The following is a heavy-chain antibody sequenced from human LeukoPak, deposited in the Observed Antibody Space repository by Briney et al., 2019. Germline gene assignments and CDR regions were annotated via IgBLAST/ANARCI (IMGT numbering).Heavy chain of an antibody. CDR2: IYTSGST. Sequence: PSQTLSLTCTVSGGSISRGSYYWSWIRQPAGKGLEWIGRIYTSGSTNYNPSLKSRVTISVDTSKNQFSLKLSSVTAADTAVYYCARGDFQQSVINWFDSWGQGTLVTVSS. D-gene: IGHD2-21*02. V-gene: IGHV4-61*02. CDR1: GGSISRGSYY. J-gene: IGHJ5*01. CDR3: ARGDFQQSVINWFDS.